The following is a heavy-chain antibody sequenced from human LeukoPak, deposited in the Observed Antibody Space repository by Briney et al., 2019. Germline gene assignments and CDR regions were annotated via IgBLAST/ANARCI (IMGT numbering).Heavy chain of an antibody. CDR2: ISSSGSTI. Sequence: GGSLRLSCAASGFTFSDYYMSWIRQAPGKGLEWVSYISSSGSTIYYADSVKGRFTISRDNAKNSLYLQMNSLRAEDTAVYYRARVDDSYGLYYFDYWGQGTLVTVSS. D-gene: IGHD5-18*01. V-gene: IGHV3-11*01. CDR3: ARVDDSYGLYYFDY. CDR1: GFTFSDYY. J-gene: IGHJ4*02.